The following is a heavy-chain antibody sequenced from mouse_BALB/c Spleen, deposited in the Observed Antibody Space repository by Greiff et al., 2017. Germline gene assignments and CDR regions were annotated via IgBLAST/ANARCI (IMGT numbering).Heavy chain of an antibody. CDR2: IDTSDSYT. CDR1: GYTFTDYW. D-gene: IGHD2-3*01. V-gene: IGHV1-69*01. CDR3: ARYDDRGFAY. Sequence: QVQLQQPGAELVMPGASVKMSCKASGYTFTDYWMHWVKQRPGQGLEWIGAIDTSDSYTSYNQKFKDKATLTADKSSSTAYMQLSSLTSEDSAVYYCARYDDRGFAYWGQGTLVTVSA. J-gene: IGHJ3*01.